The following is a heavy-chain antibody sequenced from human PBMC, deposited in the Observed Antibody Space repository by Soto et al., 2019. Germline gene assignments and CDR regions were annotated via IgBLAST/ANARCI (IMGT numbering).Heavy chain of an antibody. J-gene: IGHJ6*02. Sequence: QVQLQESGPGLVKPSGTLSLTCAVSAGSISSRKWWTWVRQSPGKGLGWIGEIHHSGSTNYNPSLKSRVTISVYNSKNQSSLKKTSVTAADTAVYYCARPSYYDSSGYYGMDVWGQGNTVTVSS. D-gene: IGHD3-22*01. V-gene: IGHV4-4*02. CDR2: IHHSGST. CDR3: ARPSYYDSSGYYGMDV. CDR1: AGSISSRKW.